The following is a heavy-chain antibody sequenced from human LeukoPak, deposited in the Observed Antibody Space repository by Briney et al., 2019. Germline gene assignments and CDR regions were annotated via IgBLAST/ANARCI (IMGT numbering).Heavy chain of an antibody. CDR2: ISAYNGNT. CDR3: ARDWGRNIVVVPAAQFDY. V-gene: IGHV1-18*01. D-gene: IGHD2-2*01. J-gene: IGHJ4*02. CDR1: GYTFTSYG. Sequence: VASVTVSCKASGYTFTSYGISWVRQAPGQGLEWMGWISAYNGNTNYAQKLQGRVTMTTDTSTSTAYMELRSLRSDDTAVYYCARDWGRNIVVVPAAQFDYWGQGTLVTVSS.